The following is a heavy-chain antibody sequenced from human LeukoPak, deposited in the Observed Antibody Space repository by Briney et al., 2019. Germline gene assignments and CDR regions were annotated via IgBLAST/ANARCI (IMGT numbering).Heavy chain of an antibody. CDR2: ISSSGSPF. Sequence: PGGSLRLSCAASGFTFSDYYMRWIRQAPGKGLEWVSYISSSGSPFYYAAAVKRLFAISGDNAKNSLYLKMSSLRAEGTAVYYCARGLQLVRDAGLDYWGHGTLVTVSS. CDR3: ARGLQLVRDAGLDY. D-gene: IGHD6-13*01. V-gene: IGHV3-11*01. CDR1: GFTFSDYY. J-gene: IGHJ4*01.